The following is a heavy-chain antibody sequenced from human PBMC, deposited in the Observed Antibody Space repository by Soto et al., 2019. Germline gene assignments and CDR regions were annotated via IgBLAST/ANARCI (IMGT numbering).Heavy chain of an antibody. Sequence: GGSLRLSCEASGFTFSNYYISWIRQAPGKGLEWLSYISTGSGHTNYADSVKGRSTISKDNSNNILYLQMSGLRAEDTAVYYCARDVLTAVAGSVNWSDPWGQGTLVTVSS. J-gene: IGHJ5*02. CDR1: GFTFSNYY. D-gene: IGHD6-19*01. CDR2: ISTGSGHT. CDR3: ARDVLTAVAGSVNWSDP. V-gene: IGHV3-11*06.